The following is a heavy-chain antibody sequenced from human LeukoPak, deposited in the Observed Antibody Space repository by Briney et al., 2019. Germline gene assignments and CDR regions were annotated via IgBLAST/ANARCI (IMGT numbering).Heavy chain of an antibody. Sequence: SETLSLTCAVYGGSFSGYYWSWIRQPPGKGLEWIGEINHSGSTNYNPSLKSRVTISVDTSKNQFSLKLSSVTAADTAVYYCARGGKYCSSTSCYWRGYYFDYWGQGTLVTVSS. V-gene: IGHV4-34*01. CDR3: ARGGKYCSSTSCYWRGYYFDY. D-gene: IGHD2-2*01. CDR1: GGSFSGYY. J-gene: IGHJ4*02. CDR2: INHSGST.